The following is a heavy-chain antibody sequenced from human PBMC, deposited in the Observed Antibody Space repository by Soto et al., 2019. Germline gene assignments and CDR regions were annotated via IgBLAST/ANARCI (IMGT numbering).Heavy chain of an antibody. CDR3: AREIQLWSYGFDY. CDR2: IYYSGST. CDR1: GGSISSSSYY. J-gene: IGHJ4*02. Sequence: SETLSLTCTVSGGSISSSSYYWGWIRQPPGKGLGWIGSIYYSGSTYYNPSLKSRVTISVDTSKNQFSLKLSSVTAADTAVYYCAREIQLWSYGFDYWGQGTLVTVSS. V-gene: IGHV4-39*02. D-gene: IGHD5-18*01.